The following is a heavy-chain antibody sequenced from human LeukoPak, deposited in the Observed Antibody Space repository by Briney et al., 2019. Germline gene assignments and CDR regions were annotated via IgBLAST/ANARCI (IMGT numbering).Heavy chain of an antibody. Sequence: ASVKVSYKASGYTFTSYGISWVRQAPGQGLEWMGGIIPIFGTANYAQKFQGRVTITADKSTSTAYMELSSLRSEDTAVYYCARVNGGNSKYFDYWGQGTLVTVSS. CDR3: ARVNGGNSKYFDY. D-gene: IGHD4-23*01. J-gene: IGHJ4*02. V-gene: IGHV1-69*06. CDR2: IIPIFGTA. CDR1: GYTFTSYG.